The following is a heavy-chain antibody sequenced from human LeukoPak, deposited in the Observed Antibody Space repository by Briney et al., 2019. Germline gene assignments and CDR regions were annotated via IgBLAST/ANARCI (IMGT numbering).Heavy chain of an antibody. J-gene: IGHJ4*02. CDR1: RGTFSNSA. CDR3: ARGYSGLHFDS. D-gene: IGHD1-26*01. Sequence: SVTVSCKASRGTFSNSAISWVRQAPGQGLEWMGRIAPVLEITNYAQKFQGRLTFTADISTSTAYMELSGLRSEDTAIYFCARGYSGLHFDSWGQGSLVTVSS. V-gene: IGHV1-69*04. CDR2: IAPVLEIT.